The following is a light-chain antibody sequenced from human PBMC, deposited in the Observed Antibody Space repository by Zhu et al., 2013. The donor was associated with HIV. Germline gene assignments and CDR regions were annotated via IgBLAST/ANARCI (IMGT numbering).Light chain of an antibody. V-gene: IGKV1-6*01. J-gene: IGKJ1*01. CDR3: QQYGSSPRT. CDR1: QGIRND. Sequence: AIQMTQSPSSLSASVGDRVTITCRASQGIRNDLGWYQQKPGKAPKLLIYAASTLQSGVPSRFSGSGSGTDFTLTIRSLQPEDFAVYYCQQYGSSPRTFGQGTKVEIK. CDR2: AAS.